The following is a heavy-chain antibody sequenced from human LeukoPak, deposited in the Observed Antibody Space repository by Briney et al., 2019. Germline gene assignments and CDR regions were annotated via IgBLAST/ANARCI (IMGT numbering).Heavy chain of an antibody. CDR2: FYYSGST. V-gene: IGHV4-59*08. Sequence: SETLSLTCTVSGGSISDYYWSWIRQPPGEGLEWIGYFYYSGSTNYNPSLKSRVTMSVDTSKNQFSLKPSSVTAADTAVYYCARHYSSDYYDRYFDYWGQGTLVTVSS. CDR1: GGSISDYY. D-gene: IGHD3-22*01. J-gene: IGHJ4*02. CDR3: ARHYSSDYYDRYFDY.